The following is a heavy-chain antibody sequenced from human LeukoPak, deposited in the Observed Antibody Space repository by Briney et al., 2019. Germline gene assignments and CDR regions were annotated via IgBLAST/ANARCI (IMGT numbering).Heavy chain of an antibody. CDR3: AREGVMRGYCTSTSCSKAFDI. Sequence: SETLSLTCTVSGGSISSYYWSWIRQPPGKGLEWIGKISHGGSTNYNPSLKSRVTISVDTSKNQFSLKLTSVTAADTAVYYCAREGVMRGYCTSTSCSKAFDIWGQGTLVTVSS. CDR1: GGSISSYY. D-gene: IGHD2-2*01. V-gene: IGHV4-34*01. J-gene: IGHJ3*02. CDR2: ISHGGST.